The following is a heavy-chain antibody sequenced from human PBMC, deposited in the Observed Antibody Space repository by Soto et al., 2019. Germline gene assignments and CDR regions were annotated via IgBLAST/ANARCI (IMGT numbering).Heavy chain of an antibody. Sequence: GESLKLSCKGSGYSFTSYWIGWVRQMPGKGLEWMGIIYPGDSDTRYSPSFQGQVTISADKSINTVCLQWSSLKASDTAMYYGARLSDSVVVVAADAFDIWGQGTMVTVSS. D-gene: IGHD2-15*01. V-gene: IGHV5-51*01. J-gene: IGHJ3*02. CDR1: GYSFTSYW. CDR2: IYPGDSDT. CDR3: ARLSDSVVVVAADAFDI.